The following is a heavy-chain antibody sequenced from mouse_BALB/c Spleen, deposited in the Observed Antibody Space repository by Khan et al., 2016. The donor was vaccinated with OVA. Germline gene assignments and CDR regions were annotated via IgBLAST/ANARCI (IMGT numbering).Heavy chain of an antibody. CDR2: INSGGDYL. V-gene: IGHV5-9-3*01. CDR3: ARHNYGPFAY. D-gene: IGHD1-1*01. CDR1: GFTFSTYA. Sequence: EVALVASGGDLVKPGGSLKLSCSASGFTFSTYAMSWVRQTPEKRLEWVATINSGGDYLYYPDSVKGRFTISRDQAKNPLSLQRSSLRSEDTAMFYCARHNYGPFAYWGQGTLVSVSA. J-gene: IGHJ3*01.